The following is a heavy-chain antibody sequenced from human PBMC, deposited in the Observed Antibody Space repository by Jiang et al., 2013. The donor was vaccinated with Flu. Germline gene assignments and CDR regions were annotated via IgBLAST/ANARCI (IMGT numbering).Heavy chain of an antibody. Sequence: KQDGSETYYVDSVKGRFTISRDNAKESLYLQMNILRAEDTAVYYCARFYDFWSGYPTFDYWGQGTQVTVSS. D-gene: IGHD3-3*01. CDR3: ARFYDFWSGYPTFDY. V-gene: IGHV3-7*03. J-gene: IGHJ4*02. CDR2: KQDGSET.